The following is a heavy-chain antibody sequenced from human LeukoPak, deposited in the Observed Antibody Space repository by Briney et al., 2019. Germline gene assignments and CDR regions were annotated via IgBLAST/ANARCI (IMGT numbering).Heavy chain of an antibody. Sequence: GESLKISCKGSGYSFTSYWIGWVRQMPGKGLEWMGIIYPGDSDTRYSPSFRGQVTISADKSISTAYLQWGSLKASDTAMYYCARASGTTGGYFDYWGQGTLVTVSS. J-gene: IGHJ4*02. CDR1: GYSFTSYW. CDR2: IYPGDSDT. CDR3: ARASGTTGGYFDY. D-gene: IGHD1-26*01. V-gene: IGHV5-51*01.